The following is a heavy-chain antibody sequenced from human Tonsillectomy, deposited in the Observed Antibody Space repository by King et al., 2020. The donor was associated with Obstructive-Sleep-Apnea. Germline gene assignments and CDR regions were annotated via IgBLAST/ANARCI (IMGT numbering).Heavy chain of an antibody. Sequence: LQLQESGPGLVKPSETLSLTCTVSGGSISSSSYYWGWIRQPPGKGLEWIGTIYYSGSTYYNPSLKSRVTISVDTSKNQFSLKLSSVTAADTAVYYCARDPSYRNAFDIWGQGTMVTVSS. V-gene: IGHV4-39*07. D-gene: IGHD5-12*01. CDR1: GGSISSSSYY. J-gene: IGHJ3*02. CDR3: ARDPSYRNAFDI. CDR2: IYYSGST.